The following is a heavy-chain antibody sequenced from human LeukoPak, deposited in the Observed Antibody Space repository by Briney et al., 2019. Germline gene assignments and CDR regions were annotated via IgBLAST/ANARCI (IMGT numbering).Heavy chain of an antibody. J-gene: IGHJ4*02. CDR1: GGTFSSYA. CDR3: ARGSGIRFLEWLTPLDY. CDR2: IIPIFGTA. Sequence: SVKVSCKASGGTFSSYAISWVRQAPGQGLEWMGGIIPIFGTANYAQKFQGRVTITTDESTSTAYMELSSLRSEDTAVYYCARGSGIRFLEWLTPLDYWGQGTLVTVSS. V-gene: IGHV1-69*05. D-gene: IGHD3-3*01.